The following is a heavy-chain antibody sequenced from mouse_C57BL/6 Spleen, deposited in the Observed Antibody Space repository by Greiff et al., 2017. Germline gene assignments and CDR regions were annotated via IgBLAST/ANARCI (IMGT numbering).Heavy chain of an antibody. Sequence: QVQLQQSGAELARPGASVKLSCKASGYTFTSYGISWVKQRTGQGLEWIGEIYPRSGNTYYNEKFKGKATLTADKSSSTAYMELRSLTSEDAAVYFCARDSSGYGFAYWGQGTLVTVSA. CDR1: GYTFTSYG. CDR2: IYPRSGNT. D-gene: IGHD3-2*02. CDR3: ARDSSGYGFAY. J-gene: IGHJ3*01. V-gene: IGHV1-81*01.